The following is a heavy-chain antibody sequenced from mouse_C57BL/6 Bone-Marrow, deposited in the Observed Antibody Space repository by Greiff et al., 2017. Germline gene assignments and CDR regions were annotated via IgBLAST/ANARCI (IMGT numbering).Heavy chain of an antibody. CDR2: IYPRDGST. D-gene: IGHD1-1*01. V-gene: IGHV1-78*01. CDR3: ARPSTVVATDWYFDV. J-gene: IGHJ1*03. Sequence: VQGVESDAELVKPGASVKISCKVSGYTFTDHTIHWMKQRPEQGLEWIGYIYPRDGSTKYNEKFKGKATLTADKSSSTAYMQLNSLTSEDSAVYFCARPSTVVATDWYFDVWGTGTTGTVSS. CDR1: GYTFTDHT.